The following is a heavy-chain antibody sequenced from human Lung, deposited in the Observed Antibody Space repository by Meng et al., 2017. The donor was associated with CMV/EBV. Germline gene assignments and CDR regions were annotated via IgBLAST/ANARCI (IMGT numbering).Heavy chain of an antibody. CDR1: GFTFSDHY. CDR2: IRNKANSYTT. CDR3: ARGAERITIFGVAPDVFDI. Sequence: GESXKISCAASGFTFSDHYMDWVRQAPGKGLEWVGRIRNKANSYTTQYAPSVKGRFTISRDDSKNSLYLEMNSLKIEDTAVYHCARGAERITIFGVAPDVFDIWGQGTRVTGSS. V-gene: IGHV3-72*01. D-gene: IGHD3-3*01. J-gene: IGHJ3*02.